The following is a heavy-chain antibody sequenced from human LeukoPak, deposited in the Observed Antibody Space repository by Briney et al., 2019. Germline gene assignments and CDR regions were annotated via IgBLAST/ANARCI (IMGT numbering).Heavy chain of an antibody. V-gene: IGHV4-34*01. CDR3: VYRSSRTCYRGHLDY. Sequence: SETLSLTCAVYGGSFSDYYWSWIRQPPGKGLEWIGEINYSGSSNYNPSLRSRVTISVDTSNNQVSLKLTSVTAADTAVYYCVYRSSRTCYRGHLDYWGQGALVTVSS. D-gene: IGHD2-2*02. CDR1: GGSFSDYY. CDR2: INYSGSS. J-gene: IGHJ4*02.